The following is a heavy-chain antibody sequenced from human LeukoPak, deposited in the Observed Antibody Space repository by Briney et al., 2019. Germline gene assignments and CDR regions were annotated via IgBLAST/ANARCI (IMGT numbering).Heavy chain of an antibody. V-gene: IGHV1-8*01. CDR2: MNPNSGNT. CDR3: VRASWCLGGPSCSKRYFDL. Sequence: ASVKVSCKASEYTFTSYDINWVRQATGQGLEWMGWMNPNSGNTDYAQKFQGRVTMTRNTSISTAYLELSSLRSEDTAVYYCVRASWCLGGPSCSKRYFDLWGRGTLVTVSS. D-gene: IGHD2-2*01. J-gene: IGHJ2*01. CDR1: EYTFTSYD.